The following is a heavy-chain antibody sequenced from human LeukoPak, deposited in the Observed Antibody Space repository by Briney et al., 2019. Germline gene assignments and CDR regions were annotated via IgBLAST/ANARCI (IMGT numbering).Heavy chain of an antibody. CDR3: ARGQGDSSGYSHWYFDL. V-gene: IGHV4-31*03. J-gene: IGHJ2*01. CDR1: GGSISSGGYY. D-gene: IGHD3-22*01. CDR2: IYYSGST. Sequence: SETLSLTCTVSGGSISSGGYYWSWIRQHPGKGLEWIGYIYYSGSTYYNPSLKSRVTISVDTSKNQFSLKLSSVTAADTAVYYCARGQGDSSGYSHWYFDLWGRGTLVTVSS.